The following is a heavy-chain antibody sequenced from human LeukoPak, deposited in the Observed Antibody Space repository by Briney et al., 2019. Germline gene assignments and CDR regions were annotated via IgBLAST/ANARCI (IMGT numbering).Heavy chain of an antibody. CDR2: INHSGST. Sequence: SETLSLTCAVYGGSFSGYYWSWIRQPPGKGLAWIGEINHSGSTSYNPSLKSRVTISVDTSKNQFSLKLSSVTAADTAVCYCARVGQINWFDPWGQGTLVTVSS. V-gene: IGHV4-34*01. CDR1: GGSFSGYY. J-gene: IGHJ5*02. CDR3: ARVGQINWFDP.